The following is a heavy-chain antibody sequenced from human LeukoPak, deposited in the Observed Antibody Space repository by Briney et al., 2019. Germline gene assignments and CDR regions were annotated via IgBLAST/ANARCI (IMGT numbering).Heavy chain of an antibody. CDR3: ARGTRSIAAAATRVYYFDY. J-gene: IGHJ4*02. CDR1: GSAFTSYD. V-gene: IGHV1-8*01. CDR2: MNPNSGNT. D-gene: IGHD6-13*01. Sequence: ASVTLSFTASGSAFTSYDIGRVWEATGQGLEWVGWMNPNSGNTGYGQNFQGRVTMTRTTSISTAYMELSSLRSEDTAVYYCARGTRSIAAAATRVYYFDYWGQGTLVTVSS.